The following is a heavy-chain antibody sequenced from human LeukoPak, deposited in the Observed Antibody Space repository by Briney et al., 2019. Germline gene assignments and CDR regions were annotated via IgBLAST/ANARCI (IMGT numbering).Heavy chain of an antibody. J-gene: IGHJ4*02. CDR3: AKVLTPFSSIPVAGTLDY. D-gene: IGHD6-19*01. V-gene: IGHV3-23*01. CDR2: ISDSGGGT. CDR1: GGSISSGN. Sequence: LSLTCAVSGGSISSGNWWSWVRQPPGKGLEWVSAISDSGGGTNYADSVKGRFIISRDNSKKTLYLQMNSLRAEDTAVYYCAKVLTPFSSIPVAGTLDYWGQGTLVTVSS.